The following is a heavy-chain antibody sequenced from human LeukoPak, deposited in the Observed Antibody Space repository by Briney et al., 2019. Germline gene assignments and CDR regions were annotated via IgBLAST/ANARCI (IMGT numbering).Heavy chain of an antibody. CDR2: ISSSSSTI. Sequence: GGSLRLSCAASGFTFGSYSMNWLRQAPGKGLEWVSYISSSSSTIYFAASVKGRFTISRDTAKNSLYLQMNSLRAEDTAVYYCARGHYGDYVPFDYWGQGTLVTVSS. J-gene: IGHJ4*02. D-gene: IGHD4-17*01. CDR3: ARGHYGDYVPFDY. V-gene: IGHV3-48*01. CDR1: GFTFGSYS.